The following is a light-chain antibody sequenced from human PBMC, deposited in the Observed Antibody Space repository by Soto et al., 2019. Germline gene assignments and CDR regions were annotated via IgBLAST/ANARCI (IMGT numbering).Light chain of an antibody. J-gene: IGLJ1*01. CDR3: GTWDSSLSAYV. CDR2: DNN. V-gene: IGLV1-51*01. Sequence: QSVLTQPPSVSGAPGQTVTISCTGSSSNIGAGFDVHWYQQVPGTAPKLVIYDNNKRPSGIPDRFSGSKSGTSATLGITGLQTGDEADYYCGTWDSSLSAYVFGTGTKVTVL. CDR1: SSNIGAGFD.